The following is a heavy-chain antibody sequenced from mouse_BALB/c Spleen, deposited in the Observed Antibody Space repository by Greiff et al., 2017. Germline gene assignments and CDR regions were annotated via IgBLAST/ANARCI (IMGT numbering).Heavy chain of an antibody. CDR1: GYTFTSYW. D-gene: IGHD1-1*01. J-gene: IGHJ2*01. CDR3: ARVTTVSFDY. CDR2: IDPSDSYT. Sequence: QVQLQQSGPELEKPGASVKLSCKASGYTFTSYWMHWVKQRPGQGLEWIGEIDPSDSYTNYNQKFKGKATLTVDKSSSTAYMQLSSLTSEDSAVYYCARVTTVSFDYWGQGTTLTVSS. V-gene: IGHV1-69*02.